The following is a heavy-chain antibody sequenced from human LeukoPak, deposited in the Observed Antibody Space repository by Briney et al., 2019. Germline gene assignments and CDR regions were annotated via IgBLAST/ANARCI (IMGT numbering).Heavy chain of an antibody. D-gene: IGHD5-12*01. V-gene: IGHV1-69*13. CDR2: IIPIFGTA. Sequence: SVKVSCKASGGTFSSYAISWVRQAPGQGLEWMGGIIPIFGTANYAQKFQGRVTITADESTSTAYMELSSLRSEDTAVYYCARDLQYSGYDPGFDYWGQGTLVTVSS. CDR3: ARDLQYSGYDPGFDY. J-gene: IGHJ4*02. CDR1: GGTFSSYA.